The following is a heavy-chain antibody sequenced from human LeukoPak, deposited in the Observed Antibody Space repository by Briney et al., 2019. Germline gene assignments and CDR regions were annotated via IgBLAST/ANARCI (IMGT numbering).Heavy chain of an antibody. CDR2: IYTSGST. Sequence: SETLSLTCTVSGGSISSASYYWSWIRQPAGKGLQWIGRIYTSGSTYHNPSLKSRVTISVDTSKNQFSLKLSSVTAADTAVYYCARLLRVGYCSTTTCNWFDPWGQGTLVTVSS. D-gene: IGHD2-2*03. CDR1: GGSISSASYY. CDR3: ARLLRVGYCSTTTCNWFDP. J-gene: IGHJ5*02. V-gene: IGHV4-61*02.